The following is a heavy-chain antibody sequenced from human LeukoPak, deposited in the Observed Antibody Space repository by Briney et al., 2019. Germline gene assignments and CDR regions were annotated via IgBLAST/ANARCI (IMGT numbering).Heavy chain of an antibody. J-gene: IGHJ4*02. D-gene: IGHD5-18*01. Sequence: PGGSLRLSCAASGFTFGDFAMHWVRQVPGRGLEWVSGIAWNNAIMGYADSVRGRFTISRENAKNALYLQMNSLRVEDSALYFCVRVHGYSYGYFDYWGQGILVTVSS. CDR3: VRVHGYSYGYFDY. V-gene: IGHV3-9*01. CDR2: IAWNNAIM. CDR1: GFTFGDFA.